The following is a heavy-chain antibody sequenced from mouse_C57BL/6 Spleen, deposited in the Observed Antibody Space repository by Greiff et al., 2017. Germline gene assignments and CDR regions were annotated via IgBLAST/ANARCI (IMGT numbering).Heavy chain of an antibody. CDR2: INYDGSST. Sequence: EVNVVESEGGLVQPGSSMKLSCTASGFTFSDYYMAWVRQVPEKGLEWVANINYDGSSTYYLDSLKSRFIISRDNAKNILYLQMSSLKSEDTATYYCARAVDSSGYDYWGQGTTLTVSS. J-gene: IGHJ2*01. CDR1: GFTFSDYY. CDR3: ARAVDSSGYDY. V-gene: IGHV5-16*01. D-gene: IGHD3-2*02.